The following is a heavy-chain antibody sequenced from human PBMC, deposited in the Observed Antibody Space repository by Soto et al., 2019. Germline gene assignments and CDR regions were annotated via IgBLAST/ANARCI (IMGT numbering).Heavy chain of an antibody. J-gene: IGHJ4*02. V-gene: IGHV3-30*18. CDR3: AKDRSGSLAS. Sequence: QVQLVESGGGVVQPGRSLRLSCEASGFTFSSYGMHWVRQAPGKGLEWVAVISYDGSNKYYADSVKGRFTISRDNSKNTLYLQMTSLRAEDTAVYYCAKDRSGSLASWGQGTLVTVSS. CDR1: GFTFSSYG. D-gene: IGHD1-26*01. CDR2: ISYDGSNK.